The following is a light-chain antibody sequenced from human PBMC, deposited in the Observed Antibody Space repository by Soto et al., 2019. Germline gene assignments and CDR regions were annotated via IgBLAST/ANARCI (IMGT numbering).Light chain of an antibody. V-gene: IGKV3-20*01. CDR3: QQYGGSPRT. CDR1: QSVSSSS. J-gene: IGKJ1*01. CDR2: DES. Sequence: EIVLTQSPGTLSLSPGERATLSCRASQSVSSSSLAWYQQKRGQAPRLLIHDESSRATGIPDRFSGSGSGTDFTLTISRLEPEDFAVYYCQQYGGSPRTFGQGTKVYIK.